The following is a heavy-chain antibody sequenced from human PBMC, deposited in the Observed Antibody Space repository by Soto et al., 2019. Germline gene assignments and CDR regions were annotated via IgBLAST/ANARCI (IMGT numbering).Heavy chain of an antibody. CDR1: GFTFNTHG. D-gene: IGHD5-12*01. Sequence: QVQLVESGGGVVQPGRSLRLSCAASGFTFNTHGMHWVRQAPGKGLEWVAVIWHDGSNKKYGDSVKGRFTISRDDSNNMLYLQMNSLRVEDTAVYYCVGYHSSGYYYWGQGTLVTVSS. V-gene: IGHV3-33*01. CDR2: IWHDGSNK. CDR3: VGYHSSGYYY. J-gene: IGHJ4*02.